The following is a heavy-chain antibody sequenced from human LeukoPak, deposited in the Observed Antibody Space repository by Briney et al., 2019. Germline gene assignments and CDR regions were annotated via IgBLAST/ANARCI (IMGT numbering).Heavy chain of an antibody. CDR2: ISGSGGST. V-gene: IGHV3-23*01. Sequence: GGSLRLSCAASGFTFSSYAMSWVRQAPGKGLEWVSAISGSGGSTYYADSMKGRFTISRDNSKNTLYLQMNSLRAEDTAVYYCAKDRSSSGTFDIWGQGTMVTVSS. D-gene: IGHD6-13*01. CDR1: GFTFSSYA. CDR3: AKDRSSSGTFDI. J-gene: IGHJ3*02.